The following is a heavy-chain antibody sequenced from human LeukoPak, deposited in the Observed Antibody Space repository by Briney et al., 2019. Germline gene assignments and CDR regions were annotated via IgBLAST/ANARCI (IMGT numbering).Heavy chain of an antibody. V-gene: IGHV5-51*01. D-gene: IGHD3-22*01. CDR2: IYPADSDT. Sequence: GESLKISCKGSGYTFTNYWIGCVRQMPGKGLEWMGIIYPADSDTRYSPSFQGQVTISADKSINTAYLQWSSLKASDTAMYYCARRTGYYDSSGYYLDYWGQGTLVTVSS. J-gene: IGHJ4*02. CDR1: GYTFTNYW. CDR3: ARRTGYYDSSGYYLDY.